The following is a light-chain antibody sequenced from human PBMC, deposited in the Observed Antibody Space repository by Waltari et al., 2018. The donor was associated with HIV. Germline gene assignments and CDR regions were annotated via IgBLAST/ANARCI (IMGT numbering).Light chain of an antibody. J-gene: IGKJ2*01. CDR3: QQYNSHSYT. CDR1: QIIYYW. CDR2: KTS. Sequence: DVQMTQSPSTLSASVGDRVSITCRASQIIYYWLAWYQQKPGQPPKLLIYKTSYLESGVPTRCSGSGSGADFTLTIDGLQPEDFATYYCQQYNSHSYTFGQGTKLDIK. V-gene: IGKV1-5*03.